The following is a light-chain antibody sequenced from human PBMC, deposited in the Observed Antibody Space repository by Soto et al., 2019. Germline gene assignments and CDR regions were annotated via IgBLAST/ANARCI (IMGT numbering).Light chain of an antibody. V-gene: IGKV3-20*01. CDR2: GAS. CDR1: QSVGSSH. CDR3: HQRQSWPRT. J-gene: IGKJ1*01. Sequence: EIVLTQSPGTLSLSPGERATLSCRASQSVGSSHLAWYQQKPGQAPRLLIYGASSRATGIPDRFSGSGSGTDFTLTISDVQPEDFALYYCHQRQSWPRTFGQGTKVDIK.